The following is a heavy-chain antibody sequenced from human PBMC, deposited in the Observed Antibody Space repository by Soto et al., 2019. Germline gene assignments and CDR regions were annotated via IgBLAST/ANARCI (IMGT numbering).Heavy chain of an antibody. Sequence: ASVKVSCKASGYRFIRYGISLVRQAPGQGLEWMGWIIVYRNSTSSAQKLQGRITMTTDKSTSTAYMELRSLRSDDTAVYYCTGDEENGLHDPFDIWGQGTMVTVSS. CDR2: IIVYRNST. V-gene: IGHV1-18*04. J-gene: IGHJ3*02. D-gene: IGHD2-8*01. CDR1: GYRFIRYG. CDR3: TGDEENGLHDPFDI.